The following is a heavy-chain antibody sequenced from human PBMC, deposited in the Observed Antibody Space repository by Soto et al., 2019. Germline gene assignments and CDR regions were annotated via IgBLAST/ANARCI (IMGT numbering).Heavy chain of an antibody. CDR2: IYYSGST. Sequence: QVQLQESGPGLVKPSQTLSLTCTVSGGSISSGGYYWSWIRQHPGKGLEWIGYIYYSGSTYYNPSLKSRVTISVDTSKNQCSLKLSSVTAADTAVYYCARTNDYGDYANWFDPWGQGTLVTVSS. CDR1: GGSISSGGYY. CDR3: ARTNDYGDYANWFDP. V-gene: IGHV4-31*03. D-gene: IGHD4-17*01. J-gene: IGHJ5*02.